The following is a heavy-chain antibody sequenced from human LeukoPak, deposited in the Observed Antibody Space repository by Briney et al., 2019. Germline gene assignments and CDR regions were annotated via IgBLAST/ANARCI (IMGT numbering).Heavy chain of an antibody. Sequence: ASVKVSCKASGYTFTSYYMHWVRQAPGQGLEWMGIINPSGGSTSYAQKFQGRVTMTRDTSTSTVYMELSSLRSEDTAVYYCARDLLPYYYGSGSYFIPRSAFDIWGQGTMVTVSS. D-gene: IGHD3-10*01. CDR1: GYTFTSYY. CDR2: INPSGGST. V-gene: IGHV1-46*01. CDR3: ARDLLPYYYGSGSYFIPRSAFDI. J-gene: IGHJ3*02.